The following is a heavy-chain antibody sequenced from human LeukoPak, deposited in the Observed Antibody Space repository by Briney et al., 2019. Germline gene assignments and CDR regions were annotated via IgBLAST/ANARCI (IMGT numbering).Heavy chain of an antibody. Sequence: GGSLKLSCAASGFTLSGSAMHCVRQASGKGLEWVGRIRSKANSYATAYAASVKGRFTISRDDSKNTAYLQMNSLKTEDTAVYYCTRHCSSTSCYDWGFDYWGQGTLVTVSS. CDR2: IRSKANSYAT. J-gene: IGHJ4*02. V-gene: IGHV3-73*01. CDR1: GFTLSGSA. CDR3: TRHCSSTSCYDWGFDY. D-gene: IGHD2-2*01.